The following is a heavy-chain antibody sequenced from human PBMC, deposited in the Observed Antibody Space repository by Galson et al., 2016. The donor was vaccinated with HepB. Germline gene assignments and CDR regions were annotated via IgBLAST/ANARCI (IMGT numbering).Heavy chain of an antibody. CDR3: AKDQGILRHFGWLTDDAFDM. CDR2: ISTNGISQ. D-gene: IGHD3-9*01. J-gene: IGHJ3*02. V-gene: IGHV3-30*18. CDR1: GFTFSKYA. Sequence: LRLSCAASGFTFSKYALHWVRQAPGKGLEWVAAISTNGISQNYEDSVKGRFTVYRDNSKNTVDLQRNSLRPEDTAVYYCAKDQGILRHFGWLTDDAFDMWGQGTMVTVSS.